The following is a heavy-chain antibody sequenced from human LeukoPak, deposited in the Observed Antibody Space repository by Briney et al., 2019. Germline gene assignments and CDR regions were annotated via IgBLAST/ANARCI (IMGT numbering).Heavy chain of an antibody. V-gene: IGHV4-59*02. CDR3: ARDPIAYCGADCYSD. CDR1: GGSVSSYY. Sequence: SETLSLTCTVSGGSVSSYYRSWIRQPPGKGLEWMGYIYYSGSTSYNPSLKSRVTISVDTSKNQFSLKLTSVTAADTAVYYCARDPIAYCGADCYSDWGQGTLVTVSS. D-gene: IGHD2-21*02. CDR2: IYYSGST. J-gene: IGHJ4*02.